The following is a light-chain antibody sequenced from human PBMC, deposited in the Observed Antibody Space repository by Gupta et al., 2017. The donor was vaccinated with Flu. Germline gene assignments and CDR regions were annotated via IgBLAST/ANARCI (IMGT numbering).Light chain of an antibody. CDR3: QQDGSSPLT. V-gene: IGKV3-20*01. CDR2: GAS. J-gene: IGKJ4*01. Sequence: EIVLTQSPGTLSLSAGERATLSCRASQAITSNFVAWYQQRPGQAPRLLISGASHRATGIPDRFSGSGSATDFTLTINRLEPEDFAVYYCQQDGSSPLTFGGGTKVEIK. CDR1: QAITSNF.